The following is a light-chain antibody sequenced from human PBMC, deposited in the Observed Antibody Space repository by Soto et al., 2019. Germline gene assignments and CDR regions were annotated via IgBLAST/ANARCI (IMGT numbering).Light chain of an antibody. J-gene: IGKJ4*01. V-gene: IGKV3-20*01. CDR1: QSVSSSY. CDR2: GAS. CDR3: QQYGSSPELT. Sequence: EIVLTQSPGTLSLSPGERATLSCRASQSVSSSYLAWYQQKPGQAHRLLIYGASSRATGILDRFSGSGSGTDFTLTISRLQPEDFAVYYCQQYGSSPELTFGGGTKVEIK.